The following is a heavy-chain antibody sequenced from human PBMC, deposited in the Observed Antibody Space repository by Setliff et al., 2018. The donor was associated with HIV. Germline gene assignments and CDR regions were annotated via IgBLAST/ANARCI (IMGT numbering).Heavy chain of an antibody. CDR2: IWFDGGNN. CDR3: ASRGYFYYMDV. CDR1: GFTFNNYG. V-gene: IGHV3-33*01. Sequence: GGSLRLSCAASGFTFNNYGMHWVRLAPGKGLEWVAYIWFDGGNNYYADSVKGRFAISRDNSKNTLYLQMNSLRAEDTAVYFCASRGYFYYMDVWGKGTTVTVSS. J-gene: IGHJ6*03.